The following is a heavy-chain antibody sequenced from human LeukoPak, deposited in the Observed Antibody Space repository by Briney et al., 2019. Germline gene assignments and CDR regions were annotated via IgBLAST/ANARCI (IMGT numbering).Heavy chain of an antibody. Sequence: SETLSLTCTVSGGSISSYYWSWIRQPPGKGLEWIGYVSHSGSTNYNPSLKSRVTISLDTSKSQFSLRLSSVTAADTAVYYCARGVCTSSSCYAGDYSMDVWGQGTTVTVSS. J-gene: IGHJ6*02. CDR2: VSHSGST. CDR1: GGSISSYY. V-gene: IGHV4-59*08. D-gene: IGHD2-2*01. CDR3: ARGVCTSSSCYAGDYSMDV.